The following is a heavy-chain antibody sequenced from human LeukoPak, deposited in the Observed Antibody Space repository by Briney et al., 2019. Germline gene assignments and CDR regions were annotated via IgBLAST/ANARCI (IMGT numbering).Heavy chain of an antibody. CDR2: IYYSGST. CDR1: GGSISSYY. D-gene: IGHD6-19*01. Sequence: SETLSLTCTVSGGSISSYYWSWIRQPPGKGLEWIGYIYYSGSTNYNPSPKSRVTISVDTSKNQFSLKLSSVTAADTAVYYCARVRPSIAVAGIGPIDYWGQGNLVTVSS. CDR3: ARVRPSIAVAGIGPIDY. J-gene: IGHJ4*02. V-gene: IGHV4-59*01.